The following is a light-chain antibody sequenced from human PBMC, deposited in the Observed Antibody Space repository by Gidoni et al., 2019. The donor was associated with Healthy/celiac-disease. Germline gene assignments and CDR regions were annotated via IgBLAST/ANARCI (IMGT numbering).Light chain of an antibody. V-gene: IGKV2-28*01. CDR3: MQALQTPTT. CDR1: QSLLHSNGYNY. CDR2: LGS. Sequence: DIVMTQHPPSLPVTPGEPASISCRSSQSLLHSNGYNYLDWYLQKPGQSPQLLIYLGSNRASGVPDRFSGSGSGTDFTLKISRVEAEDVGVYYCMQALQTPTTFGQGTKVEIK. J-gene: IGKJ1*01.